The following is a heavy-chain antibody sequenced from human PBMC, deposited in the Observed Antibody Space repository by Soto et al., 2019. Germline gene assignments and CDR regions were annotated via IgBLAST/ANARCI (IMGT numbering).Heavy chain of an antibody. CDR1: GYTFTSYA. J-gene: IGHJ5*02. CDR2: INAGNGNT. V-gene: IGHV1-3*01. Sequence: ASVKVSCKASGYTFTSYAMHWVRQAPGQRLEWMGWINAGNGNTKYSQKFQGRVTITRDTSASTAYKELSSLRSEDTAVYYCARDDYGGNQRYNWFDPWGQGTLVTVSS. CDR3: ARDDYGGNQRYNWFDP. D-gene: IGHD4-17*01.